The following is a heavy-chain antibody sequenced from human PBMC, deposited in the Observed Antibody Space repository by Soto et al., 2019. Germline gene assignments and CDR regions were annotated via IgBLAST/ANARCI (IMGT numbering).Heavy chain of an antibody. CDR3: ARDPIAYYDFWSGYRDFDY. J-gene: IGHJ4*02. D-gene: IGHD3-3*01. CDR1: GYTFTSYG. V-gene: IGHV1-18*01. CDR2: ISAYNGNT. Sequence: ASVKVSCKASGYTFTSYGISWVRQAPGQGLEWMGWISAYNGNTNYAQKLQGRVTMTTDTSTSTAYMELRSLRSDDTAVYYCARDPIAYYDFWSGYRDFDYWGQGTLVTVSS.